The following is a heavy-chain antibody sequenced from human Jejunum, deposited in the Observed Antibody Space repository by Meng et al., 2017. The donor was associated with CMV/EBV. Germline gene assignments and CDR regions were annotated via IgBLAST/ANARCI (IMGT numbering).Heavy chain of an antibody. D-gene: IGHD4-11*01. J-gene: IGHJ6*02. CDR3: EKDLDYMGGMDV. CDR2: IRYDGTNK. Sequence: EASGFTISSFSMHWVRQAPGKGLEWLAFIRYDGTNKFYAGSVRGRFIISRDNSKNTVYLQMRSLGLEDRAVYYCEKDLDYMGGMDVWGQGTTVTVSS. V-gene: IGHV3-30*02. CDR1: GFTISSFS.